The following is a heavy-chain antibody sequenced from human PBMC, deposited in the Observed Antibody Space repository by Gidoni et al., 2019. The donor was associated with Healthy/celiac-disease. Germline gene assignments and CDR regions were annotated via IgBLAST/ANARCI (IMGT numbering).Heavy chain of an antibody. CDR1: GFTFDDYA. CDR2: ISWNSGSI. Sequence: EVQLVESGGGLVQPGRSLRLSCAASGFTFDDYAMHWVRQAPGKGLEWVSGISWNSGSIGYADSVKGRFTIARDNAKNSLYLQMNSLRAEDTALYYCAKDGVPAAIFSFVGDNGMDVWGQGTTVTVSS. V-gene: IGHV3-9*01. CDR3: AKDGVPAAIFSFVGDNGMDV. J-gene: IGHJ6*02. D-gene: IGHD2-2*01.